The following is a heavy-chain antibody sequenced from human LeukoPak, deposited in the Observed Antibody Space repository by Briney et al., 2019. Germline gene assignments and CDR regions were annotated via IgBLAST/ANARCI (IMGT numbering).Heavy chain of an antibody. CDR1: GYTFISYG. Sequence: ASGKVSCKASGYTFISYGINWVRQAPGQGLEWMGWISAYNGNTNYAQKFQGRVTMTRDTSISTAYMELSSLRSDDTALYYCARVDPKNDYWGQGTLVTVSS. CDR3: ARVDPKNDY. CDR2: ISAYNGNT. J-gene: IGHJ4*02. V-gene: IGHV1-18*01.